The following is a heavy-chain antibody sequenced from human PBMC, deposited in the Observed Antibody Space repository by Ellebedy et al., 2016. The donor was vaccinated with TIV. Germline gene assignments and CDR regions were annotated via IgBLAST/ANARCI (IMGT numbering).Heavy chain of an antibody. CDR1: GGTFSSYA. CDR2: IIPIFGTA. V-gene: IGHV1-69*13. CDR3: ARDWSSGYQGGGTFDY. Sequence: SVKVSCXASGGTFSSYAISWVRQAPGQGLEWMGGIIPIFGTANYAQKFQGRVTITADESTSTAYMELSSLRSEDTAVYYCARDWSSGYQGGGTFDYWGQGTLVTVSS. J-gene: IGHJ4*02. D-gene: IGHD3-22*01.